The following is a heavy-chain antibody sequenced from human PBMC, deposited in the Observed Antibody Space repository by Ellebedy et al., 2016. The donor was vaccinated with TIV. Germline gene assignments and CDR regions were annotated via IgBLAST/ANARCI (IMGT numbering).Heavy chain of an antibody. D-gene: IGHD2-15*01. CDR3: ARVGCSDASFYYYNYYYMDV. J-gene: IGHJ6*03. CDR1: GFTFSSSW. CDR2: INGDGSNI. V-gene: IGHV3-74*01. Sequence: GESLKISCAASGFTFSSSWVHWVRQVPGKGLVWVARINGDGSNIGYAASVRGRFTISRDNAKNTLYLPMNAMSAEETAVYYCARVGCSDASFYYYNYYYMDVWGKGTAVTVSS.